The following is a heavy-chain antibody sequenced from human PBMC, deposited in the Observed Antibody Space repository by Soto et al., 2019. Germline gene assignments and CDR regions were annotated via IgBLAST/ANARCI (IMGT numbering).Heavy chain of an antibody. Sequence: PGGSLRLSCAASGFTFSNAWMNWVRQAPGKGLEWVGRIKSKTDGGTTDYAAPVKGRFTISRDDSKNTLYLQMNSLKTEDTAVYYCTTQVPGVEWELPGNFDYWGQGTLVTVSS. CDR1: GFTFSNAW. CDR2: IKSKTDGGTT. D-gene: IGHD1-26*01. J-gene: IGHJ4*02. V-gene: IGHV3-15*07. CDR3: TTQVPGVEWELPGNFDY.